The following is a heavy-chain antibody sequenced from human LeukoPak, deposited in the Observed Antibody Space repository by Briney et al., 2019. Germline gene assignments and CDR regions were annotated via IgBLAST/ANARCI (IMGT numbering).Heavy chain of an antibody. D-gene: IGHD3-10*01. CDR3: ARDRFQGNYYYGMDV. V-gene: IGHV3-33*01. Sequence: GGSLRLSCAASGFTFSSYGMHWVRQAPGKGLEWVAVIWYDGSNKYYADSVKGRFTISRDNSKNTLYLQMNSLRAEDTAVHYCARDRFQGNYYYGMDVWGKGTTVTVSS. J-gene: IGHJ6*04. CDR2: IWYDGSNK. CDR1: GFTFSSYG.